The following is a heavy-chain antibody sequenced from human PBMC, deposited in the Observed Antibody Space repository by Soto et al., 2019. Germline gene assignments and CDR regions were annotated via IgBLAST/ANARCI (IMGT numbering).Heavy chain of an antibody. CDR1: GCTFDDYG. Sequence: GALRLSGAGCGCTFDDYGMGSFRQAPGKGLEWVSGINWNGGSTGYADSVKGRFTISRDNAKNSLYLQMNSLRAEDTALYYCARVPPGGYSGYDSAFDIWGQGTMVTVSS. D-gene: IGHD5-12*01. J-gene: IGHJ3*02. V-gene: IGHV3-20*04. CDR3: ARVPPGGYSGYDSAFDI. CDR2: INWNGGST.